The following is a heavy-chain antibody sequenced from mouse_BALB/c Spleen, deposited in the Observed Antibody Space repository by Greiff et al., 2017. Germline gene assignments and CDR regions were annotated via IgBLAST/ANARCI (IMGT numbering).Heavy chain of an antibody. CDR2: IWSGGST. Sequence: QVQLKESGPGLVQPSQSLSITCTVSGFSLTSYGVHWVRQSPGKGLEWLGVIWSGGSTDYNAAFISRLSISKDNSKSQVFFKMNSLQADDTAIYYCASVLTTVVADYAMDYWGQGTSVTVSS. V-gene: IGHV2-4-1*01. D-gene: IGHD1-1*01. J-gene: IGHJ4*01. CDR3: ASVLTTVVADYAMDY. CDR1: GFSLTSYG.